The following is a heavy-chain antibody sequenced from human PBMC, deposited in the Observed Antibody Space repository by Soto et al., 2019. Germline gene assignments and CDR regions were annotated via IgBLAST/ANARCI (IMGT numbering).Heavy chain of an antibody. D-gene: IGHD3-22*01. Sequence: EVHLVESGGGLVKPGGSLRLSCAASGFTFSKAWINWVRQAPGKGLEWVGRIKSKTNGGTTDFAAPVKGRFAISRDDSKDMVYLQMNSLKNEDTGIYYCTTDSSSTMIVVRFDYWGQGTLVTVSS. V-gene: IGHV3-15*07. CDR2: IKSKTNGGTT. CDR3: TTDSSSTMIVVRFDY. CDR1: GFTFSKAW. J-gene: IGHJ4*01.